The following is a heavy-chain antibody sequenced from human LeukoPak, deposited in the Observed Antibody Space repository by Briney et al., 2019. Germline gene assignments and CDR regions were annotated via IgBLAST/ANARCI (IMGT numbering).Heavy chain of an antibody. J-gene: IGHJ4*02. V-gene: IGHV4-34*01. CDR2: INHSGST. D-gene: IGHD1-26*01. CDR1: GGSFSGYY. Sequence: SETLSLTCAVYGGSFSGYYWSWIRQPPGKGLEWIGEINHSGSTNHNPSLKSRVTISVDTSKNQFSLKLSSVTAADTAVYYCARGPALYSGGYFPFDYWGQGTLVTVSS. CDR3: ARGPALYSGGYFPFDY.